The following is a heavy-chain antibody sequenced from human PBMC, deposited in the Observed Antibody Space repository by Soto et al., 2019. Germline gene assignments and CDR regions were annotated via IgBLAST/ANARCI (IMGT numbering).Heavy chain of an antibody. CDR2: IIPIFGTA. CDR3: ARGDVAVAGTGYYYYGMDV. D-gene: IGHD6-19*01. J-gene: IGHJ6*02. Sequence: SVKVSCKASGGTFSSYAIRWVRQAPGQELEWMGGIIPIFGTANYAQKFQGRVTITADESTSTAYMELSSLRSEDTAVYYCARGDVAVAGTGYYYYGMDVWGQGTTVTVSS. V-gene: IGHV1-69*13. CDR1: GGTFSSYA.